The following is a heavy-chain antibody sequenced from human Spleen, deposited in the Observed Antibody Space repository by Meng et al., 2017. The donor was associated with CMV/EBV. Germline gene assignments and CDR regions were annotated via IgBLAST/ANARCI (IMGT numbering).Heavy chain of an antibody. V-gene: IGHV3-30-3*01. CDR3: ARDWDFWSGSAHHYYYYGMDV. J-gene: IGHJ6*02. Sequence: GEFLKISCAASGFTFSTYAMHWVRQAPGKGLEWVAVISYDGSNKYYADSVTGRFTISRDNSKNTLYLQMNSLTAEDTAVYYCARDWDFWSGSAHHYYYYGMDVWGQGTTVTVSS. D-gene: IGHD3-3*01. CDR2: ISYDGSNK. CDR1: GFTFSTYA.